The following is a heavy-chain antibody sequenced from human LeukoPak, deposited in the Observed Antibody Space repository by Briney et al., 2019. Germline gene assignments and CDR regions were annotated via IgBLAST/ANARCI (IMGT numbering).Heavy chain of an antibody. J-gene: IGHJ5*02. D-gene: IGHD2-21*01. CDR2: IYYSGSA. CDR3: ARDSVMGNWFDP. CDR1: GGSISSSSYY. V-gene: IGHV4-39*02. Sequence: SETLSLTCTVSGGSISSSSYYWGWIRQPPGKGLEWIGSIYYSGSAYYNPSLKSRVTISVDTSKNQFSLKLSSVTAADTAVYYCARDSVMGNWFDPWGQGTLVTVSS.